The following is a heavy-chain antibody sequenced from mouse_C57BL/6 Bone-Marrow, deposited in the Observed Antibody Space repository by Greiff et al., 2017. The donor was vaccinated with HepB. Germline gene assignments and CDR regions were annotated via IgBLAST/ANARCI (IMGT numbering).Heavy chain of an antibody. CDR3: AREGSLRYFDV. CDR2: ISYDGSN. CDR1: GYSITSGYY. Sequence: EVQLVESGPGLVKPSPSLSLTCSVTGYSITSGYYWNWIRQFPGNKLEWMGYISYDGSNNYNPSLKNRISITRDTSKNQFFLKLNSVTTEDTATYYCAREGSLRYFDVWGTGTTVTVSS. D-gene: IGHD6-1*01. V-gene: IGHV3-6*01. J-gene: IGHJ1*03.